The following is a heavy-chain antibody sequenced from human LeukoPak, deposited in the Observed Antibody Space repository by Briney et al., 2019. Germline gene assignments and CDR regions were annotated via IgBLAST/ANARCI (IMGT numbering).Heavy chain of an antibody. CDR1: GFALSDYW. D-gene: IGHD1-26*01. CDR3: ARGGVVGALDF. Sequence: GGSLRLSCAAPGFALSDYWMHWVRPAPGKGLVWVSLITNDGRSTGYADSVRDRFTISRDTAKNTMYLQMNSLSAEDTAVYYCARGGVVGALDFWGQGTLVTVSS. CDR2: ITNDGRST. J-gene: IGHJ4*02. V-gene: IGHV3-74*01.